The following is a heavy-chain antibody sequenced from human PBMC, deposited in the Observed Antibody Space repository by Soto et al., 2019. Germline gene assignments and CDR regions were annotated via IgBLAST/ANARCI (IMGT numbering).Heavy chain of an antibody. J-gene: IGHJ6*02. CDR3: ARRWGGAVAGSYYGMDV. V-gene: IGHV4-39*01. D-gene: IGHD6-19*01. CDR1: GGSISSSSYS. Sequence: PSETLSLTCTVSGGSISSSSYSWRRIRQPPGKGLEWIGSIYHSGSTYYNPSLKSRVTISVDTSKKQFSLKMSSVTAADTAVYYCARRWGGAVAGSYYGMDVWGQGTTVT. CDR2: IYHSGST.